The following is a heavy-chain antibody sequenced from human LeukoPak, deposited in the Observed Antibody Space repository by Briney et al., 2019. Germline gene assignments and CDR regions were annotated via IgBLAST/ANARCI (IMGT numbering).Heavy chain of an antibody. D-gene: IGHD4-17*01. J-gene: IGHJ4*02. CDR3: ARRPDYGDRYYFDY. CDR2: INHSGST. Sequence: SETLSLTCAVYGGSFSGYYWSWIRQPPGKGLEWIGEINHSGSTNYNPPLKSRVTISVDTSKNQFSLKLSSVTAADTAVYYCARRPDYGDRYYFDYWGQGTLVTVSS. CDR1: GGSFSGYY. V-gene: IGHV4-34*01.